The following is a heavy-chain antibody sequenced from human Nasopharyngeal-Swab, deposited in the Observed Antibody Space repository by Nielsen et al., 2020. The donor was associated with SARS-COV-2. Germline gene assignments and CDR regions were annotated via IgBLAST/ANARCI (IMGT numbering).Heavy chain of an antibody. CDR3: ARSVPPPLSPFFSYMDV. CDR1: GGSISSYY. J-gene: IGHJ6*03. Sequence: SETLSLTCTVSGGSISSYYWSWIRQPPGKGLEWIGYIYYSGSTNNNPSLKSRVTISVDTSKNQFSLKLSSVTAADTAVYYGARSVPPPLSPFFSYMDVWGKGTTVTVSS. D-gene: IGHD2-2*01. CDR2: IYYSGST. V-gene: IGHV4-59*08.